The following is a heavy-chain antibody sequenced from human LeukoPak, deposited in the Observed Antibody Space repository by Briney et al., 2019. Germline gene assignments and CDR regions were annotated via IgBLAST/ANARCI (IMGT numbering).Heavy chain of an antibody. CDR1: GFTFRDYW. D-gene: IGHD4-11*01. CDR2: IKQDGSEK. CDR3: ARGGVTTVTY. J-gene: IGHJ4*02. V-gene: IGHV3-7*01. Sequence: GGSLRLSCAASGFTFRDYWMSWVRRAPGKGLEWVANIKQDGSEKNYVDSVKGRFTISRGNAKNSLYLQMNSLRAEDTAVYYCARGGVTTVTYWGQGTLVTVSS.